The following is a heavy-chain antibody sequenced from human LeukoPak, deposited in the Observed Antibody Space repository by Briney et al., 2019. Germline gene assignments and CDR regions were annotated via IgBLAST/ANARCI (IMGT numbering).Heavy chain of an antibody. J-gene: IGHJ4*02. V-gene: IGHV4-59*12. CDR3: ARGRRKGMATIGSFDY. CDR1: GGSISSYY. CDR2: IYYSGST. Sequence: SETLSLTCTVSGGSISSYYWSWIRQPPGKGLEWIGYIYYSGSTNYNPSLKSRVTISVDTSKNQFSLKLSSVTAADTAVYYCARGRRKGMATIGSFDYWGQGTLVTVSS. D-gene: IGHD5-24*01.